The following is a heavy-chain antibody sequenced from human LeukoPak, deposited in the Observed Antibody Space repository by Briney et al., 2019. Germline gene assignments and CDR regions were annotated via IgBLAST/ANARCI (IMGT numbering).Heavy chain of an antibody. J-gene: IGHJ4*02. Sequence: PGGSLRLSCAASGFTFSHYSMNWVRQAPGKARDWVSYISSSRGTIYYADSVKGRFTISRDNAKNSLYLQMNSLRDEDMAVYYCARDFSGSSRFDYWGQGTLVTVSS. CDR1: GFTFSHYS. D-gene: IGHD3-10*01. CDR3: ARDFSGSSRFDY. V-gene: IGHV3-48*02. CDR2: ISSSRGTI.